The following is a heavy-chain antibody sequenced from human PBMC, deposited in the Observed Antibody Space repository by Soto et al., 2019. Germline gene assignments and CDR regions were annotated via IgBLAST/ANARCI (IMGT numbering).Heavy chain of an antibody. V-gene: IGHV1-3*05. J-gene: IGHJ4*02. CDR2: INAGNGNT. CDR3: ARTPGGSSSFVDY. CDR1: GYTFTSYA. D-gene: IGHD6-6*01. Sequence: QVQLVQSGAEEKKPGASVKVSCKASGYTFTSYAMHWVRQAPGQRLEWMGWINAGNGNTKYSQKFQGRVTITRDTAANTAYMELSSLRSEDTAVYYCARTPGGSSSFVDYWGQGTLVTVSS.